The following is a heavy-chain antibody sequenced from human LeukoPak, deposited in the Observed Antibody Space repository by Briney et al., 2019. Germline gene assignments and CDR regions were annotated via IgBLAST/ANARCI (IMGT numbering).Heavy chain of an antibody. CDR2: INPNSGGT. CDR3: ARDLSLRAAAKGY. D-gene: IGHD6-13*01. Sequence: ASVKVSCKASGYTFTGYYMHWVRQAPGQGLEWMGWINPNSGGTNYAQKFQGRVTMTRDTSISTAYMELSRLRSDDTAVYYCARDLSLRAAAKGYWGQGTLVTVSS. J-gene: IGHJ4*02. V-gene: IGHV1-2*02. CDR1: GYTFTGYY.